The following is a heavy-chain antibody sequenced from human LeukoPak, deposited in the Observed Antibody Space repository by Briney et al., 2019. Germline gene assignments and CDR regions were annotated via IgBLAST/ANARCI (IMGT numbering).Heavy chain of an antibody. Sequence: GGSLRLSCAASGFTFSSHAMSWVRQAPGKGLVWVSAISGSGGSTYYADSVKGRFTISRDNSKNTLYLQMNSLRAEDTAVYYCAKDIVVVPAAMTSFDYWGQGTLVTVSS. CDR1: GFTFSSHA. D-gene: IGHD2-2*01. CDR2: ISGSGGST. J-gene: IGHJ4*02. V-gene: IGHV3-23*01. CDR3: AKDIVVVPAAMTSFDY.